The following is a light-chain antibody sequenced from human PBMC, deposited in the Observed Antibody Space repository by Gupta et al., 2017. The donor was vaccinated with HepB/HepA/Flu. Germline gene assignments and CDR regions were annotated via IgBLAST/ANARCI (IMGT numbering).Light chain of an antibody. CDR1: QSISTY. CDR3: QQWNQTPVP. Sequence: DIQMTQSPSSLSASVGDRVTITCRASQSISTYLNWYQQKPGKAPNLLIYAASTVQSGVPSRFSGSGCGTDFTLTISRRQPEDFANYYCQQWNQTPVPFGQGTRLEIK. V-gene: IGKV1-39*01. J-gene: IGKJ5*01. CDR2: AAS.